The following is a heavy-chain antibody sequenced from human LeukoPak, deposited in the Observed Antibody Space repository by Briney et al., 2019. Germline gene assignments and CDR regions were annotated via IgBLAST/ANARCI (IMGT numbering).Heavy chain of an antibody. V-gene: IGHV4-61*05. CDR3: ARSEWELLPWFDP. CDR1: GDSISSSTYY. Sequence: PSETLSLTCTVSGDSISSSTYYWGWIRQPPGKGLEWIGRIYTSGSTNYNPSLKSRVTMSVDTSKNQFSLKLSSVTAADTAVYYCARSEWELLPWFDPWGQGTLVTVSS. CDR2: IYTSGST. J-gene: IGHJ5*02. D-gene: IGHD1-26*01.